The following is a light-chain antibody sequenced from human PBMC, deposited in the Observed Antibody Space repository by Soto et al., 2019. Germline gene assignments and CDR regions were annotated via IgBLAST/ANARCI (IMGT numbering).Light chain of an antibody. Sequence: DIQMTQSPSTLSASVGDRVTITCRASQSISSWLAWYQQKPGKAPKLLIYDASRLESGVPSRFSGSGSGTEFTLTISSLQPDDFATYYCQQYNSYPPTLGGGTKVDIK. CDR3: QQYNSYPPT. J-gene: IGKJ4*01. V-gene: IGKV1-5*01. CDR1: QSISSW. CDR2: DAS.